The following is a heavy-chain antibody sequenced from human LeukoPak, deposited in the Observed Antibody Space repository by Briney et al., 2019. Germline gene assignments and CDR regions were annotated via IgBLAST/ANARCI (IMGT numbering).Heavy chain of an antibody. CDR3: ARDSGLQRYCSGGSCYADYYYGMDV. J-gene: IGHJ6*02. Sequence: ASVKVSCKASGYTFTSYYMHWVRQAPGQGLEWMGIINPSAGSTSYAQKFQGRVTVTRDTSTSTAYMELRSLRSDDTAVYYCARDSGLQRYCSGGSCYADYYYGMDVWGQGTTVTVSS. CDR2: INPSAGST. CDR1: GYTFTSYY. D-gene: IGHD2-15*01. V-gene: IGHV1-46*01.